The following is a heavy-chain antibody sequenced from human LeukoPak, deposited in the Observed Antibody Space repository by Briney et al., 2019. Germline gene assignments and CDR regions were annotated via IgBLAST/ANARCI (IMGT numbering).Heavy chain of an antibody. CDR2: INHSGST. CDR3: ARLTHRAYYYGSGSYYKVFDY. J-gene: IGHJ4*02. V-gene: IGHV4-34*01. Sequence: SETLSLTCAVYGGSFSGYYWSWIRQPPGKGLEGIGEINHSGSTNYNPSLKSRVTISVDTSKNQFSLKLSSVTAADTAVYYCARLTHRAYYYGSGSYYKVFDYWGQGTLVTVSS. CDR1: GGSFSGYY. D-gene: IGHD3-10*01.